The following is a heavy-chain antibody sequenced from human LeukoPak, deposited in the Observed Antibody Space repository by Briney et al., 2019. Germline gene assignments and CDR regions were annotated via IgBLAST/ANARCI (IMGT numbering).Heavy chain of an antibody. CDR1: GFTFSNYA. D-gene: IGHD3-10*01. CDR3: AKDTYRYYGSGSHAEFFDY. J-gene: IGHJ4*02. Sequence: PGGSLGHSCAASGFTFSNYAMNWVRQAPGKGLEWVSTISGGGDRTYYAESVKGRFTISRDNSKNTLYLQMNSLRAEDTAVYYCAKDTYRYYGSGSHAEFFDYWGQGTLVTVSS. V-gene: IGHV3-23*01. CDR2: ISGGGDRT.